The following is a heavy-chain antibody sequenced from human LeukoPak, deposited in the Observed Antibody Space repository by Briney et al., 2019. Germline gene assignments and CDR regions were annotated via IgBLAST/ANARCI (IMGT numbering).Heavy chain of an antibody. D-gene: IGHD5-24*01. J-gene: IGHJ3*02. CDR2: IYYSGST. CDR3: ARDGYNLSDI. CDR1: GGSISSGGYY. V-gene: IGHV4-61*08. Sequence: SETLSLTCTVSGGSISSGGYYWSWIRQHPGKGLEWIGYIYYSGSTNYNPSLKSRVTISVDTSKNQFSLKLSSVTAADTAVYYCARDGYNLSDIWGQGTMVTVSS.